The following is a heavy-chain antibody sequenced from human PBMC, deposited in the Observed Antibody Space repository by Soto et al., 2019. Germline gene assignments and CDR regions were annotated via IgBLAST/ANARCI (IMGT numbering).Heavy chain of an antibody. CDR1: GGTFSSYA. J-gene: IGHJ6*02. V-gene: IGHV1-69*12. Sequence: QVQLVQSGAEVKKPGSSVKVSCKASGGTFSSYAISWVRQAPGQGLEWMGGIIPIFGTADYAQKFQGRVTITADESTSTAYRELSSLRSEDTAVYYCARHVPAAGYYYGMDVGGQGTTVTVSS. CDR3: ARHVPAAGYYYGMDV. D-gene: IGHD2-2*01. CDR2: IIPIFGTA.